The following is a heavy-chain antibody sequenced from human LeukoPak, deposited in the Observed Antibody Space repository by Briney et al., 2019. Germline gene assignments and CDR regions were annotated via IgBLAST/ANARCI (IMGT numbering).Heavy chain of an antibody. Sequence: GGSLRLSCAASGFTFSRYWMHWVRQAPGKGLVWVSRLNTDGSGPRYADSVKGRFTISRENAKSSLYLQMNSLRVGDTAVYYCVRAPPGTGWLIDHWGQGTLVAVSS. D-gene: IGHD6-19*01. CDR1: GFTFSRYW. J-gene: IGHJ4*02. CDR3: VRAPPGTGWLIDH. V-gene: IGHV3-74*01. CDR2: LNTDGSGP.